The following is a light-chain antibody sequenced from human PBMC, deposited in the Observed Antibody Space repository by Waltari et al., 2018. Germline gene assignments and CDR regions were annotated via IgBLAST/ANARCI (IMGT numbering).Light chain of an antibody. CDR3: YSYAGSSTFV. Sequence: QSALTQPRSLSGSPGQSVTISCPGTSSDVGAFNYVSWYQQHPGKAPKLILYDVTKRPSGIPDRFSGSKSGNTASLSISGLQAEDDADYYCYSYAGSSTFVFGGGTKLTVL. CDR2: DVT. V-gene: IGLV2-11*01. CDR1: SSDVGAFNY. J-gene: IGLJ2*01.